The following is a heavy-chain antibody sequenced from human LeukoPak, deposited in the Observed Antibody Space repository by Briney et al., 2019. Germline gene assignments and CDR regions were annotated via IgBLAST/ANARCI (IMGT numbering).Heavy chain of an antibody. J-gene: IGHJ4*02. D-gene: IGHD6-13*01. CDR1: GFTFSSYS. CDR2: ISSSSSYI. Sequence: GGSLRLSCAASGFTFSSYSMNWVRQAPGKGLGWVSSISSSSSYIYYADSVKGRFTISRDNAKNSLYLQMNSLRAEDTAVYYCARGSGIAAAARAPDYWGQGTLVTVSS. CDR3: ARGSGIAAAARAPDY. V-gene: IGHV3-21*01.